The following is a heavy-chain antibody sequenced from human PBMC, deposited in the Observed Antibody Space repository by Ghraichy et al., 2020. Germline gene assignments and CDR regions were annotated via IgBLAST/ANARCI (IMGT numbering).Heavy chain of an antibody. CDR1: GFTFSSCW. CDR3: ARRGTGMDV. J-gene: IGHJ6*02. V-gene: IGHV3-74*01. D-gene: IGHD1-1*01. Sequence: LSLTCAASGFTFSSCWMHWVRQAPGKGLVWVSRINGDGSSTTYADSVKGRFTISRDNAKNTLYLQMNSLRAEDTAVYYCARRGTGMDVWGQGTTVTVSS. CDR2: INGDGSST.